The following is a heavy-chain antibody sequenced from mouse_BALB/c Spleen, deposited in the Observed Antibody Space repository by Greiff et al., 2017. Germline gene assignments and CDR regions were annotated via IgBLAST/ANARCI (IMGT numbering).Heavy chain of an antibody. CDR3: ARSRGAY. V-gene: IGHV1S41*01. D-gene: IGHD3-1*01. J-gene: IGHJ3*01. Sequence: DLVKPGASVKLSCKASGYTFTSYWINWIKQRPGQGLEWIGRIAPGSGSTYYNEMFKGKATLTVDTSSSTAYIQLSSLSSEDSAVYFCARSRGAYWGQGTLVTVSA. CDR2: IAPGSGST. CDR1: GYTFTSYW.